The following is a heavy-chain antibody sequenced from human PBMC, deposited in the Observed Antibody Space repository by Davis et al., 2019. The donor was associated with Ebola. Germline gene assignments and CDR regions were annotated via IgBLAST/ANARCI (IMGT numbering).Heavy chain of an antibody. D-gene: IGHD3-3*01. CDR3: AKAPVRFLEWFTTDY. CDR2: IYSGGST. J-gene: IGHJ4*02. Sequence: GESLKISCAASGFTVSSNYMSWVRQAPGKGLEWVSVIYSGGSTYYADSVKGRFTISRDNSKNTLYLQMNSLRAEDTAVYYCAKAPVRFLEWFTTDYWGKGTLVTVSS. V-gene: IGHV3-66*01. CDR1: GFTVSSNY.